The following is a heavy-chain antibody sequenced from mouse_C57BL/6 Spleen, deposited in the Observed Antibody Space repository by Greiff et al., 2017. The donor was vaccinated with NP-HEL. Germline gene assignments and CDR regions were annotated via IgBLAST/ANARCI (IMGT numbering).Heavy chain of an antibody. CDR3: ARSISNCAMDD. CDR2: INPGSGGT. CDR1: GYAFTNYL. D-gene: IGHD1-1*01. Sequence: QVQLQQSGAELVRPGTSVKVSCKASGYAFTNYLIEWVKQRPGQGLEWIGVINPGSGGTNYNEKFKGKATLTADKSSSTAYMQLSSLTSEASAVFSSARSISNCAMDDWGQGTSVTVSS. V-gene: IGHV1-54*01. J-gene: IGHJ4*01.